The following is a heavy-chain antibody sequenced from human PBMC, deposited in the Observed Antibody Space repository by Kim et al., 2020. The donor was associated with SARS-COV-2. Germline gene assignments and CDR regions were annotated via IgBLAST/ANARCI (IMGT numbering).Heavy chain of an antibody. Sequence: GGSLRLSCAASGFTFSSYAMSWVRQAPGKGLEWVSAISGSGGSTYYADSVKGRFTISRDNSKNTLYLQMNSLRAEDTAVYFCAKGPTRIWFGELTGSNYCGMDVWGQGTTVTVSS. CDR2: ISGSGGST. J-gene: IGHJ6*02. D-gene: IGHD3-10*01. CDR3: AKGPTRIWFGELTGSNYCGMDV. V-gene: IGHV3-23*01. CDR1: GFTFSSYA.